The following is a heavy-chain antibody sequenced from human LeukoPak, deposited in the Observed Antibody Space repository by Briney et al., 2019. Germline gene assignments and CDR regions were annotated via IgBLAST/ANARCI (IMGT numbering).Heavy chain of an antibody. Sequence: SETLSLTCAVYGGSFSGYYWSWIRQPPGKGLEWIGEINHSGSTNYNPSLKSRVTISVDTSKNQFSLKLSSVTAADTAVYYCARRVRGYCSSTSCHYHDAFDIWGQGTMVTVSS. CDR3: ARRVRGYCSSTSCHYHDAFDI. J-gene: IGHJ3*02. V-gene: IGHV4-34*01. D-gene: IGHD2-2*01. CDR2: INHSGST. CDR1: GGSFSGYY.